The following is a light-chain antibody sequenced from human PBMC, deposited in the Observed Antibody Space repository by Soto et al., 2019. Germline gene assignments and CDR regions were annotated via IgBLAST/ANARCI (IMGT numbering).Light chain of an antibody. Sequence: IMLTQSPGTLSLSPGERATLSCRASQSVSSGYLAWYQQKLGQTPRLLIFGASNRATGIPDRFTGSGSGTDFTLTVNRLEPEDFAVYYCHQYGTSPWTFGQGTKVEIK. CDR2: GAS. J-gene: IGKJ1*01. CDR3: HQYGTSPWT. CDR1: QSVSSGY. V-gene: IGKV3-20*01.